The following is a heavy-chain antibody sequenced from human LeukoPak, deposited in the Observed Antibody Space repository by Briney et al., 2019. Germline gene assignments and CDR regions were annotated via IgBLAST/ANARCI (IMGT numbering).Heavy chain of an antibody. CDR1: GGTVNSYA. D-gene: IGHD3-16*01. CDR2: TIPLFVTS. CDR3: ATEGGYNYGYGGYFDY. Sequence: GASVKVSCKASGGTVNSYAISWVRQAPGQGLEWMGRTIPLFVTSNYAQKFQDRVTITTDESTSIAYMELSSLRSEDTAMYYCATEGGYNYGYGGYFDYWGQGTPVTVSS. V-gene: IGHV1-69*05. J-gene: IGHJ4*02.